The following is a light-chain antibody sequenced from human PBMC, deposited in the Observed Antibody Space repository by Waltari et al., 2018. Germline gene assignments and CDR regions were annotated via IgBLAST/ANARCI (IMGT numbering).Light chain of an antibody. CDR3: QSFDNMLGGGVV. V-gene: IGLV1-40*01. Sequence: QSVLTQPPSVSGTPGQRVTISCSGSTSNIGAGHDVHWYQHRPGTDPKLLIKCNNKRPSGCPDRFSGPQSGTAASLAITALQADDEADYFGQSFDNMLGGGVVFGGGTKLAVL. J-gene: IGLJ2*01. CDR1: TSNIGAGHD. CDR2: CNN.